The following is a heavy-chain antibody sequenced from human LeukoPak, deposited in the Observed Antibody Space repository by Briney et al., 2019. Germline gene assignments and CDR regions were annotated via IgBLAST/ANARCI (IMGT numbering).Heavy chain of an antibody. CDR1: GFTFSSYS. Sequence: PGGSLRLSCAASGFTFSSYSMNWVRQAPGKGLEWVSSISSSSSYIYYADSVKGRFTISRDNAKNSLYLQMNSLRAEDTAVYYCARRGHIRRGGPFDPWGQGTLVTVSS. V-gene: IGHV3-21*01. D-gene: IGHD1-14*01. J-gene: IGHJ5*02. CDR3: ARRGHIRRGGPFDP. CDR2: ISSSSSYI.